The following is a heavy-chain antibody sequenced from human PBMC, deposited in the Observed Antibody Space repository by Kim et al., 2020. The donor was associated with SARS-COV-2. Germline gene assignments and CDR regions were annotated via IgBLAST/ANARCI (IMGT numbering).Heavy chain of an antibody. D-gene: IGHD4-4*01. J-gene: IGHJ4*02. Sequence: GGSLRLSCAASGFTFTDYAIHWVRQAPDKGLEWVAVISFDGSDRYYADSVKGRFTISRDNSKSTLFLQMNSLTADDTAVYYCARAREYSYGAFDYWGQGTLVTVS. V-gene: IGHV3-30*04. CDR2: ISFDGSDR. CDR1: GFTFTDYA. CDR3: ARAREYSYGAFDY.